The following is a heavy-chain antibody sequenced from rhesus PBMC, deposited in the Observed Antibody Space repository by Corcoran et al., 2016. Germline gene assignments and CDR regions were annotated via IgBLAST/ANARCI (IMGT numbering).Heavy chain of an antibody. D-gene: IGHD3-16*01. Sequence: QLQLQESGPGLVKPSETLSVTCAVSGGSSRSSYWLWIRQAHGKGLVWIGYINGSGSRTNSKPSLMNRFNLSVDTSKNQFFMKLSAVNAADTAVYYCERAVVIMGQGNRFDVWGPGVRVTVSS. CDR1: GGSSRSSY. CDR2: INGSGSRT. CDR3: ERAVVIMGQGNRFDV. V-gene: IGHV4-169*01. J-gene: IGHJ5-1*01.